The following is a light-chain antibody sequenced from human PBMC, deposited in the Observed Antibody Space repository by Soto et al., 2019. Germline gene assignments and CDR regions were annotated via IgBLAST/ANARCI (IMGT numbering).Light chain of an antibody. J-gene: IGKJ2*01. CDR2: GAS. V-gene: IGKV1-9*01. CDR3: QQLTNFRST. CDR1: QGINKF. Sequence: IQLTQSPSSLSASVGDRVTITCRASQGINKFLAWYQQRPGKAPQLLVYGASTLQSGVPSRFSGSGSGTDFTLTISSPQPEDFATYYCQQLTNFRSTFGQGTKLDIK.